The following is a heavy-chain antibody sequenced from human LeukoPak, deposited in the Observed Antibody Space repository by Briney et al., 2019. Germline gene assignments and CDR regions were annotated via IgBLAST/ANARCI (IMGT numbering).Heavy chain of an antibody. J-gene: IGHJ4*02. CDR3: ARDSSGWHSVDY. D-gene: IGHD6-19*01. Sequence: PGASVKVSCKSSGYTFTTYGITWVRQAPGQGLEWMGWISTDNGDTNYAQKLQGRVTMTTDTSTSTAYMELRSLRSEDTAVYYCARDSSGWHSVDYWGQGTLVTVSS. V-gene: IGHV1-18*01. CDR2: ISTDNGDT. CDR1: GYTFTTYG.